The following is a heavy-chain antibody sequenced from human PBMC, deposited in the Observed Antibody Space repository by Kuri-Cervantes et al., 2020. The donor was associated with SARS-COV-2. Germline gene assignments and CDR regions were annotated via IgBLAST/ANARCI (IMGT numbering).Heavy chain of an antibody. D-gene: IGHD6-13*01. CDR2: TYYRSKWYN. J-gene: IGHJ4*02. CDR1: GDSVSSNSAA. V-gene: IGHV6-1*01. Sequence: SQTLSLTCAISGDSVSSNSAAWNWIRQSPSRGLEWLGRTYYRSKWYNDYAVSVKSRITINPDTSKNQFSLKLSSVTAADTAVYYCARHRDSSSWYGRGAFDYWGQGTLVTVSS. CDR3: ARHRDSSSWYGRGAFDY.